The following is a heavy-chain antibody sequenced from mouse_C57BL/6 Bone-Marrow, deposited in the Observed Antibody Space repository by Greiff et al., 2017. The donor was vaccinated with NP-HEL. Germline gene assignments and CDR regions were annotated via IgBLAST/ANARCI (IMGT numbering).Heavy chain of an antibody. Sequence: VQLQQPGAELVMPGASVKLSCKASGYTFTSYWMHWVKQRPGQGLEWIGEIDPSDSYTNYNQKFKGKSTLTVDKSSSTAYMQLSSLTSEDSAVYDCAREDYSNLYAMDYWGQGTSVTVSS. J-gene: IGHJ4*01. CDR1: GYTFTSYW. CDR3: AREDYSNLYAMDY. V-gene: IGHV1-69*01. CDR2: IDPSDSYT. D-gene: IGHD2-5*01.